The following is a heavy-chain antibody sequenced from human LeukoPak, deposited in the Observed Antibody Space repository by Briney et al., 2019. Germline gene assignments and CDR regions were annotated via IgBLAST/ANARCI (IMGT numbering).Heavy chain of an antibody. CDR3: TKGRYYYDSSGLLF. J-gene: IGHJ4*02. CDR2: IKSKTDGGTT. Sequence: GGSLRLSCITSGFNFRRYNMAWVRQAPGKGLEWVGRIKSKTDGGTTDYAAPVKGRFTISRDDSKNTLYLQMNSLKTEDTAVYYCTKGRYYYDSSGLLFWGQGTLVTVSS. D-gene: IGHD3-22*01. CDR1: GFNFRRYN. V-gene: IGHV3-15*01.